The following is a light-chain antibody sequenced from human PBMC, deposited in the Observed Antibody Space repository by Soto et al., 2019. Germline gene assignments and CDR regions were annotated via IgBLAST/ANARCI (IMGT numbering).Light chain of an antibody. CDR2: GVN. CDR3: ASYTSTTTLVV. J-gene: IGLJ2*01. CDR1: SSDIGRYNY. V-gene: IGLV2-14*01. Sequence: QSVLTQPASVSGSPGQSITISCTGTSSDIGRYNYVSWYQQHPGKAPRLVISGVNKRPSGISNRFSGSKSGNTASLTISGLQADDEAIYYCASYTSTTTLVVFGGGTXLTVL.